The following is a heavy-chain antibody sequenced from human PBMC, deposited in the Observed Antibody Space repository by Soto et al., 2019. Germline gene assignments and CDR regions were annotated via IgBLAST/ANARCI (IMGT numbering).Heavy chain of an antibody. Sequence: GASVKVSCKASGYTFTSYAMHWVRQAPGQRLEWMGWINAGNGNTKYSQKFQGRVTITRDTSASTAYMELSSLRSEDTAVYYCARAPTSSWKNWFDPWGQGTLVTVSS. CDR2: INAGNGNT. V-gene: IGHV1-3*01. J-gene: IGHJ5*02. D-gene: IGHD6-13*01. CDR3: ARAPTSSWKNWFDP. CDR1: GYTFTSYA.